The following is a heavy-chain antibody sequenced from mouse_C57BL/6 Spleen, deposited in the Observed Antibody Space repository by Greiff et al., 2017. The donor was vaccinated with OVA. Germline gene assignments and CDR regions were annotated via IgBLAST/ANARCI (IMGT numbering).Heavy chain of an antibody. CDR2: IDPSASET. CDR3: ARWGFYAMDY. CDR1: GYTFTSYW. J-gene: IGHJ4*01. Sequence: QVQLQQPGAELVRPGSSVKLSCKASGYTFTSYWMPWVKQRPIQGLEWIGNIDPSASETHSNQKFKDKATFTVDQSSLTAYMPLSSLTSEDSAVYYCARWGFYAMDYWGQGTSVTVSS. V-gene: IGHV1-52*01.